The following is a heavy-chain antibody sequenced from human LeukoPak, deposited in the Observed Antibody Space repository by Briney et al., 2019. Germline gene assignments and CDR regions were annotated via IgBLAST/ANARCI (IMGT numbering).Heavy chain of an antibody. V-gene: IGHV4-39*02. D-gene: IGHD1-14*01. J-gene: IGHJ5*02. CDR2: IYYSGST. CDR1: GGSISSSDYY. CDR3: ARDHTYRRFDP. Sequence: PSETLSLTCSVSGGSISSSDYYWGWIRQPPGKGLEWIGSIYYSGSTYYNTYLKSRVTVSVDTSKSQFSLKLSSVTAADTAVYYCARDHTYRRFDPWGQGTLVTVSS.